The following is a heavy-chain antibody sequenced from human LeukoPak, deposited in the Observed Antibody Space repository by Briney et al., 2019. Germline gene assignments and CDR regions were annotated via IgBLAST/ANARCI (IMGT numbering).Heavy chain of an antibody. CDR1: GFTFSNYA. CDR3: AKGRTYDRSPAEDY. Sequence: GGSLRLSCAASGFTFSNYAMSWVRQAPGKGLEWVSAISGSGGSTYYADSVKGRFTISRDNSKNTLYLQMNSLRAEDTAVYYCAKGRTYDRSPAEDYWGQGTLVTVSS. CDR2: ISGSGGST. V-gene: IGHV3-23*01. J-gene: IGHJ4*02. D-gene: IGHD3-3*01.